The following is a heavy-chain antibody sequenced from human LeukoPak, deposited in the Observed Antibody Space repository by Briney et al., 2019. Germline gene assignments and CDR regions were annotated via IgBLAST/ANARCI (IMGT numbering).Heavy chain of an antibody. CDR2: IKQDASEK. D-gene: IGHD3-10*01. Sequence: GGSLRLSCAASGFTFISYWMSWVRQAPGKGLEWVANIKQDASEKYYVDSVKGRFTISRDNAKNSLYLQMNSLRAEDTAVYYCARVGSHSGSLSLIKRNYYYYYMDVWGKGTTVTISS. V-gene: IGHV3-7*01. J-gene: IGHJ6*03. CDR3: ARVGSHSGSLSLIKRNYYYYYMDV. CDR1: GFTFISYW.